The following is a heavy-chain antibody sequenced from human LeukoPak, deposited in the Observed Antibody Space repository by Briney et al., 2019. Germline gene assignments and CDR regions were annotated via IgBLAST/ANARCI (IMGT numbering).Heavy chain of an antibody. V-gene: IGHV3-21*01. CDR2: ISGSSSYI. Sequence: PGGSLRLSCAASGFTFSTYTMTWVRQAPGAGLEWVSSISGSSSYIYYADSVKGRFTISRDNAKNSLYLQMNSLRAEDTAVYYCASRAYDILTDRIDYWGQGTLVTVS. J-gene: IGHJ4*02. CDR3: ASRAYDILTDRIDY. CDR1: GFTFSTYT. D-gene: IGHD3-9*01.